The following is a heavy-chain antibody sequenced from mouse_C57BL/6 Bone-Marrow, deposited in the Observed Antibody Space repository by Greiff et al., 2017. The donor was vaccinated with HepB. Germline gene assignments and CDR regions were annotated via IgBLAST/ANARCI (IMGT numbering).Heavy chain of an antibody. CDR2: ISSGGSYT. D-gene: IGHD2-3*01. Sequence: EVQLVESGGDLVKPGGSLKLSCAASGFTFSSYGMSWVRQTPDKRLEWVATISSGGSYTYYPDSVKGRFTISRDNAKNTLYLQMSSLKSEDTAMYYCARLDGYYLHWYFDVWGTGTTVTVSS. CDR3: ARLDGYYLHWYFDV. V-gene: IGHV5-6*01. CDR1: GFTFSSYG. J-gene: IGHJ1*03.